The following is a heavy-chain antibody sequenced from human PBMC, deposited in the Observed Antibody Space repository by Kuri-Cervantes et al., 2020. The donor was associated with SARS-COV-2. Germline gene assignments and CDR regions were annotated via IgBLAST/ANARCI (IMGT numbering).Heavy chain of an antibody. CDR1: GFTFDDYA. J-gene: IGHJ6*02. CDR2: ISWNSGSI. CDR3: AKGHFVRSYYYYGMDV. Sequence: SLKISCAASGFTFDDYAMHWVRQAPGKGLEWVSGISWNSGSIGYADSVKGRFTISRDNAKNSLYLQMNSLRAEDTALYYCAKGHFVRSYYYYGMDVWGQGTTVTVSS. D-gene: IGHD6-6*01. V-gene: IGHV3-9*01.